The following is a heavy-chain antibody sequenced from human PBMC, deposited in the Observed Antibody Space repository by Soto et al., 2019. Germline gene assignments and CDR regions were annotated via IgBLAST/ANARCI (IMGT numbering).Heavy chain of an antibody. D-gene: IGHD1-7*01. V-gene: IGHV2-5*02. CDR3: PHRLTLTSYWNYCPFDY. CDR1: GFSLTTSGVG. J-gene: IGHJ4*02. CDR2: IYWDDDK. Sequence: QITLKESGPTLVKPTQTLTLTCTFSGFSLTTSGVGVGWIRQPPGKALEWLALIYWDDDKRYSPSLKSRLTITNDTSKHQLVLTLTNIYPVDTATYYCPHRLTLTSYWNYCPFDYSGQGTLVTVSS.